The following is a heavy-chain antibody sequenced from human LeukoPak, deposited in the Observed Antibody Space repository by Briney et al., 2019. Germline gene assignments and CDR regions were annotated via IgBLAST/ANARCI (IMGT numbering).Heavy chain of an antibody. CDR3: AREGSGPGYYFDF. V-gene: IGHV3-11*06. CDR2: ISGSSTYT. D-gene: IGHD3-10*01. J-gene: IGHJ4*02. Sequence: GGSLRLSCAASGFTFSDYYMSWIRQAPGKGLEWVSYISGSSTYTNYADSVKGRFTISRDNAKNSLYLQMNSLRVEDTAVYYCAREGSGPGYYFDFWGQGALVTVSS. CDR1: GFTFSDYY.